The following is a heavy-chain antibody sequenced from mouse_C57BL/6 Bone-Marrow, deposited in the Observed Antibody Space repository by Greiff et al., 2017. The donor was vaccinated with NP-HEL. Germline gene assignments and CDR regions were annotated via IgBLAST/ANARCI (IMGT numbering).Heavy chain of an antibody. CDR2: IWSDGST. Sequence: QVQLKQSGPGLVAPSQSLSITCTVSGFSLTSYGVHWVRQPPGKGLEWLVVIWSDGSTTYNSALKSRLSISKDNSKSQVFLKMNSLQTDDTAMYYCARHDYGNYVGYFDVWGTGTTVTVSS. CDR3: ARHDYGNYVGYFDV. J-gene: IGHJ1*03. V-gene: IGHV2-6-1*01. CDR1: GFSLTSYG. D-gene: IGHD2-1*01.